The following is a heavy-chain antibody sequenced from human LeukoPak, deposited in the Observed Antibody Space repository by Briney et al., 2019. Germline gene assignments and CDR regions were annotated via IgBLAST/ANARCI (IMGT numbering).Heavy chain of an antibody. D-gene: IGHD2/OR15-2a*01. CDR2: SKSKTDGGTT. J-gene: IGHJ4*02. Sequence: PGGSLRLSCAASGFTFSNAWMSWVRQAPGKGLEWVGRSKSKTDGGTTDYAAPVKGRFTIPRDDSKNTLYLQMDGLKTEDTAVYYCATDTSMIDYWGQGTLVTVSS. CDR3: ATDTSMIDY. CDR1: GFTFSNAW. V-gene: IGHV3-15*01.